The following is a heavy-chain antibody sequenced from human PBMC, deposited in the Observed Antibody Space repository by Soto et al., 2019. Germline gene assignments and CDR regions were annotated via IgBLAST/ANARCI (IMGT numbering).Heavy chain of an antibody. J-gene: IGHJ4*02. CDR2: ISTYSGDT. CDR1: GYTFFTYD. V-gene: IGHV1-18*01. CDR3: DRHHRTTTSEYWFKV. D-gene: IGHD3-22*01. Sequence: QVPLVQSGVEVKTPGASVKVSCQASGYTFFTYDISWVRQAPGQGLEWMGWISTYSGDTKYAQKFQGRVTMTTDTSRTSAYLELTSLRSDDTAVYKGDRHHRTTTSEYWFKVWVQGDPVTASS.